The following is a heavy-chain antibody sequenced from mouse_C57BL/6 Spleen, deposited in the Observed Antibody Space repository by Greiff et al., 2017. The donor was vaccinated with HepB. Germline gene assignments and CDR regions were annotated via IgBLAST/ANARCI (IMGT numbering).Heavy chain of an antibody. D-gene: IGHD1-1*01. Sequence: EVQLQQSVAELVRPGASVKLSCTASGFNIKNTYMHWVKQRPEQGLEWIGRIDPANGNTKYAPKFQGKATITADTSSNTAYLRLSSLTSEDTAIYYCARSLYYYGSSYYFDYWGQGTTLTVSS. V-gene: IGHV14-3*01. CDR2: IDPANGNT. CDR3: ARSLYYYGSSYYFDY. J-gene: IGHJ2*01. CDR1: GFNIKNTY.